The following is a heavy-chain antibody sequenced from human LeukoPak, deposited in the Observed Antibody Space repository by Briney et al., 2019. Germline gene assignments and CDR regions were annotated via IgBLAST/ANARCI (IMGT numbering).Heavy chain of an antibody. CDR3: TTGYSGYVPFDY. CDR2: IKSKTDGGTT. CDR1: GFTFSNAW. Sequence: GGSLRLSCAASGFTFSNAWMSWVRQAPGKGLEWVGRIKSKTDGGTTDYAAPVKGRSTISRDDSKNTLYLQMNSLKTEDTAVYYCTTGYSGYVPFDYWGQGTLVTVSS. J-gene: IGHJ4*02. D-gene: IGHD5-12*01. V-gene: IGHV3-15*01.